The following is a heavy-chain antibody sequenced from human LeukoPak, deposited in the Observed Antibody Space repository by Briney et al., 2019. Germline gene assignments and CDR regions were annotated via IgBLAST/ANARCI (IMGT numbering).Heavy chain of an antibody. V-gene: IGHV3-21*01. CDR1: GFTFSNYN. J-gene: IGHJ6*03. D-gene: IGHD1-26*01. Sequence: GGPLRLSCAASGFTFSNYNMNWVRQTPGKGLEWVSSITSSSMYIYYADSVKGRFTISRDNAKNSLSLQMNSLRAEDTAVYYCARDPYNGNYGDSYYYFMDAWGKGTTVTISS. CDR2: ITSSSMYI. CDR3: ARDPYNGNYGDSYYYFMDA.